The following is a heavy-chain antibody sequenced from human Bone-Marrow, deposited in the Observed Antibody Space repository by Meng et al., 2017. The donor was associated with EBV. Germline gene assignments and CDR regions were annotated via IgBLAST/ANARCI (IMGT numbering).Heavy chain of an antibody. V-gene: IGHV1-69*01. D-gene: IGHD3-16*01. CDR2: IIPIFGTA. J-gene: IGHJ4*02. CDR1: RASSRTYA. CDR3: ASRSRRAITFGGVRFDY. Sequence: QGHLVQSGGEMTRLGSPVNASGKSSRASSRTYAISWVQQAPGQGLEWMGGIIPIFGTANYAQKFQGRVTNTADESTSTAYMELSSLRSEDTAVYYCASRSRRAITFGGVRFDYWGQGTLVTVSS.